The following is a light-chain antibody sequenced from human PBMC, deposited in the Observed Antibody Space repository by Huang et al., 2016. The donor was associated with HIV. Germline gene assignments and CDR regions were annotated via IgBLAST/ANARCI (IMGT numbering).Light chain of an antibody. CDR3: QQYDNWPPGLT. CDR1: QNVRSN. Sequence: EIVMTQSPATLSVSPGGVATLSCRASQNVRSNLAWYQQTPGQAPRLLIYDTATRAAGVPARFSGSGSGTEFTLTISGIQSEDFAVYYCQQYDNWPPGLTFGGGTKVEI. CDR2: DTA. J-gene: IGKJ4*01. V-gene: IGKV3D-15*01.